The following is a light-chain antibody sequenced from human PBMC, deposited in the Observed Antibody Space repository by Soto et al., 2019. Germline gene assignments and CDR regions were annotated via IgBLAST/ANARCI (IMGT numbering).Light chain of an antibody. CDR1: QSVSSN. Sequence: EIVFTHSPSTLSVSPWERATLSCRASQSVSSNLAWYQQRPGQAPRLLIYGASTRATGIPARFSGSGSETDFTLTISSLQSEDFAVYYCQQYNNWPPLTFGGGTKVDI. J-gene: IGKJ4*01. V-gene: IGKV3-15*01. CDR3: QQYNNWPPLT. CDR2: GAS.